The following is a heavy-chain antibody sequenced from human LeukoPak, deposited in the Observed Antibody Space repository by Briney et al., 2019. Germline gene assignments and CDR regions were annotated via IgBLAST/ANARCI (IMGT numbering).Heavy chain of an antibody. CDR1: GFTFSSYW. V-gene: IGHV3-7*03. J-gene: IGHJ6*04. Sequence: GGSLRLSCAASGFTFSSYWMSGVRQAPGKGLEGVANIKQDGSEKYYVDSVKGRFTISRDNAKNSLYLQMNSLRAEDAAVYYCARAVILVGPAASPYLYGMDGWVKATTVTVCS. CDR2: IKQDGSEK. D-gene: IGHD2-2*01. CDR3: ARAVILVGPAASPYLYGMDG.